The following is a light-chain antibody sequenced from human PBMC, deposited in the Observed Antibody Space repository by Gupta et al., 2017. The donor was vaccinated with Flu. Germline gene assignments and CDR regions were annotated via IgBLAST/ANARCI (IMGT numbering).Light chain of an antibody. V-gene: IGLV2-23*03. CDR3: CSYAGSSTFE. CDR2: EGS. CDR1: SSDVGSYNL. J-gene: IGLJ3*02. Sequence: QSALTQPASVSGSPGPANTIPCTGTSSDVGSYNLVSWYPQHPGKAPKLMIYEGSKRSSGVSKRFSGSKSGKTASLTISGLQAEDEADYYCCSYAGSSTFEFGGGTKLTVL.